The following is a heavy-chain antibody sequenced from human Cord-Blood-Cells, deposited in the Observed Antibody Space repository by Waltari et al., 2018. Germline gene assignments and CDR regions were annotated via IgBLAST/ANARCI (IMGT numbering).Heavy chain of an antibody. CDR2: INHSGST. CDR3: AREVTMVRGVLDV. CDR1: VGSFSGYY. Sequence: HVLLQQWGAGLLKPSETRCLTCAVYVGSFSGYYWTWIRQPSGKGLEWIGEINHSGSTNYNPSLKSRVTISVDTSKNQFSLKLSSVTAADTAVYYCAREVTMVRGVLDVWGQGTTVTVSS. J-gene: IGHJ6*02. D-gene: IGHD3-10*01. V-gene: IGHV4-34*01.